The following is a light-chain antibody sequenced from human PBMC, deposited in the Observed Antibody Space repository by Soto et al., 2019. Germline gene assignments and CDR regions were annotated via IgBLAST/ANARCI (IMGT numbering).Light chain of an antibody. CDR2: NVS. J-gene: IGLJ1*01. V-gene: IGLV2-14*03. Sequence: QSALTQPASVSGSPGQSITISCTGTSSDVGAYNSVSWYQQHPGTATKLMIYNVSNRSSGVSSRFSGYKSGNTASLIISVLKAEDEADYYGTSYTSRSTFVFGSGTKLTVL. CDR3: TSYTSRSTFV. CDR1: SSDVGAYNS.